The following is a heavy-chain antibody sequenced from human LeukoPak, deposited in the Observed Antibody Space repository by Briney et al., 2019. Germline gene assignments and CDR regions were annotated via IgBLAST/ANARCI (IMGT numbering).Heavy chain of an antibody. Sequence: PSETLSLTCTVSGGSISSGSYYWSWIRQPAGKGLEWIGRIYSSGTTNYNPSLKSRVTISVDTSKNQFSLKLSSVTAADTAVYYCARYSSSSYFDYWGQGTLVTVSS. CDR1: GGSISSGSYY. J-gene: IGHJ4*02. D-gene: IGHD6-6*01. CDR3: ARYSSSSYFDY. V-gene: IGHV4-61*02. CDR2: IYSSGTT.